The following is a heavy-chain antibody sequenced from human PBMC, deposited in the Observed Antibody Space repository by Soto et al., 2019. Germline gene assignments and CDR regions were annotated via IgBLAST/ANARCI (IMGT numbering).Heavy chain of an antibody. V-gene: IGHV3-23*01. D-gene: IGHD1-26*01. CDR3: VKEGKMGVEGFDF. CDR1: GFTFSDHA. CDR2: IRGDLVTT. J-gene: IGHJ4*02. Sequence: EMQLLESGGDLVQPGGSLRLSCATSGFTFSDHAMHWVRQAPGEGLEWVSGIRGDLVTTPYADSVKGRFTISRDNSKNTLYLQMNSPRAEDTAIYYCVKEGKMGVEGFDFWGQGTLVTVSS.